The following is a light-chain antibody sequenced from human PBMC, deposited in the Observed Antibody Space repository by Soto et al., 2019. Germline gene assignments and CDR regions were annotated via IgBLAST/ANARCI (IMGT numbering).Light chain of an antibody. CDR3: CAFTSAGTGV. CDR2: EDT. Sequence: QSALTQPASVSGSPGQSITISCAGTSSDVGSHPLVSWYQQHPGKAPKLMISEDTKRPSGVSNRFSGCKSGNMASLTISGFQAEDEADYYCCAFTSAGTGVFGGGTQLTVL. V-gene: IGLV2-23*01. J-gene: IGLJ7*01. CDR1: SSDVGSHPL.